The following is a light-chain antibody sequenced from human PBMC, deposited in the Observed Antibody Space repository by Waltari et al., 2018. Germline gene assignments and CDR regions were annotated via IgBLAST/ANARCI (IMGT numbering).Light chain of an antibody. Sequence: EIVMTRSPATLSVSPGERATLSCRASQSVSSNLAWYQQKPGQAPRLLIYGASTRATGIPARFSGSGSGTEFTLTISSLQSEDFAVYYCQQYNNWPVTFGPGTKVDIK. J-gene: IGKJ3*01. CDR3: QQYNNWPVT. CDR2: GAS. V-gene: IGKV3-15*01. CDR1: QSVSSN.